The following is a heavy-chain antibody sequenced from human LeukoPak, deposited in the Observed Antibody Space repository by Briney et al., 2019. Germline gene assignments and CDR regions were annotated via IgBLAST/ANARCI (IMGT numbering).Heavy chain of an antibody. Sequence: HPGGSLRLSCAASGFTFSAFAMTWVRQAPGKGMEWVSTITDDGYNTYSADSVKGRITFSRDNSKNTLSLQLRSLRAEDTAVYYCAKGLYYFDYWGQGTLVTVSS. CDR2: ITDDGYNT. CDR1: GFTFSAFA. CDR3: AKGLYYFDY. V-gene: IGHV3-23*01. D-gene: IGHD2/OR15-2a*01. J-gene: IGHJ4*02.